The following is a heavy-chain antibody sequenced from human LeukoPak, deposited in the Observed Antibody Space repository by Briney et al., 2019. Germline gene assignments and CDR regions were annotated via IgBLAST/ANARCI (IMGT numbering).Heavy chain of an antibody. CDR2: INPNSGGT. V-gene: IGHV1-2*02. J-gene: IGHJ4*02. Sequence: ASVKVSCKASGYTFTSYGISWVRQAPGQGLEWMGWINPNSGGTNYAQKFQGRVTMTRDTSISTAYMELSRLRSDDTAVYYCARDGYYDYVWGSYSVDYWGQGTLVTVSS. CDR3: ARDGYYDYVWGSYSVDY. D-gene: IGHD3-16*01. CDR1: GYTFTSYG.